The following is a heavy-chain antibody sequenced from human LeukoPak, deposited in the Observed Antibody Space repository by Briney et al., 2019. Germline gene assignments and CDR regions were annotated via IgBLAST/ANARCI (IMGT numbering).Heavy chain of an antibody. Sequence: ASVKVSCKASGGTFSSYAISWVRQAPGQGLEWMGGIIPIFGTANYAQKFQGRVTITADESTSTAYMELRSLRSDDTAMYYCAKICANGPQWDAFDIWGQGTMVTVSS. V-gene: IGHV1-69*13. CDR3: AKICANGPQWDAFDI. CDR2: IIPIFGTA. J-gene: IGHJ3*02. D-gene: IGHD6-19*01. CDR1: GGTFSSYA.